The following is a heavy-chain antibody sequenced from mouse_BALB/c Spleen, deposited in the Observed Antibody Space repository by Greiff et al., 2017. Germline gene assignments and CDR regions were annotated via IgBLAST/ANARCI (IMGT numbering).Heavy chain of an antibody. J-gene: IGHJ4*01. D-gene: IGHD2-4*01. V-gene: IGHV3-2*02. CDR3: ARYDYESSYAMDY. Sequence: DVQLQESGPGLVKPSQSLSLTCTVTGYSITSDYAWNWIRQFPGNKLEWMGYISYSGSTSYNPSLKSRISITRDTSKNQFFLQLNSVTTEDTATYDCARYDYESSYAMDYWGQGTSVTVSS. CDR2: ISYSGST. CDR1: GYSITSDYA.